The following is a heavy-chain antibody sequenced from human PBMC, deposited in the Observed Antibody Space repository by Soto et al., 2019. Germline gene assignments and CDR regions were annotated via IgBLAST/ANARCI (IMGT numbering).Heavy chain of an antibody. V-gene: IGHV1-46*01. CDR3: AREKIYDFWSGYYSHIDY. D-gene: IGHD3-3*01. J-gene: IGHJ4*02. CDR2: INPSGGST. Sequence: ASVKVSCKASGYTFTSYYMHWVRQAPGQGLEWMGIINPSGGSTSYAQKFQGRVTMTRDTSTSTVYMELSSLRSEDTAVYYCAREKIYDFWSGYYSHIDYSGQGTLVTVST. CDR1: GYTFTSYY.